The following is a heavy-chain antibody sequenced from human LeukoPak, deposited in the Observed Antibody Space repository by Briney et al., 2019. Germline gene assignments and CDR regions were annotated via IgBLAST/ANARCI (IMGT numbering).Heavy chain of an antibody. V-gene: IGHV4-39*02. J-gene: IGHJ4*02. Sequence: SETLSLTCTVSGGSISSSSYYWGWIRQPPGKGLEWIGSIYYSETTYYNPSLKSRVTISVDTSKNHFSLKLSSVTAADTAVYYCASPAGSGWYFFVYWGQGTLVTVSS. CDR1: GGSISSSSYY. CDR2: IYYSETT. CDR3: ASPAGSGWYFFVY. D-gene: IGHD6-19*01.